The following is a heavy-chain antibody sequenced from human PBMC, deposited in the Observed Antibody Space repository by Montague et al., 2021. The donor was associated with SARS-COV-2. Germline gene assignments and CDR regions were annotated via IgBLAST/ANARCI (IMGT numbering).Heavy chain of an antibody. Sequence: SLRLSLSASGFTFSSYSMNWVRQAPGKGLEWVSSISSSSSYIYYADSVKGRFTISRDNAKNSLYLQMNSLRAEDTAVYYCASYGSGSYYKMFGAFDIWGQGTMVTVSS. CDR3: ASYGSGSYYKMFGAFDI. CDR1: GFTFSSYS. D-gene: IGHD3-10*01. CDR2: ISSSSSYI. V-gene: IGHV3-21*01. J-gene: IGHJ3*02.